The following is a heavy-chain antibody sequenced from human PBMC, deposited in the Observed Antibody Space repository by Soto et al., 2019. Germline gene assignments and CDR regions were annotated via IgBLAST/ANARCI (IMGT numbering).Heavy chain of an antibody. CDR3: ASSSIYGMDG. D-gene: IGHD3-9*01. J-gene: IGHJ6*02. Sequence: SETLSLTCSVSGGSISSGYYYWSWIRKPPGKXLXWXXXIXYXGXPXXXXSLKSRLIISIDTSKNQGARKVGSVTAADTSVYYCASSSIYGMDGWGQGTTLTVSS. CDR2: IXYXGXP. V-gene: IGHV4-30-4*01. CDR1: GGSISSGYYY.